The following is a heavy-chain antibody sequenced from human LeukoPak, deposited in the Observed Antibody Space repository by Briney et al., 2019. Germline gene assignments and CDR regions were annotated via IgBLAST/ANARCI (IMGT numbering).Heavy chain of an antibody. CDR2: ISSSSITI. D-gene: IGHD2-15*01. V-gene: IGHV3-48*04. CDR3: ARDRGGSYSAIDY. Sequence: GGSLRLSCAGSEFTFGSHAMNWVRQAPGKGLEWVSFISSSSITIYYADSVKGRFTISRDNAEKSLYLQMNSLRAEDTAVYYCARDRGGSYSAIDYWGQGTLVTVSS. CDR1: EFTFGSHA. J-gene: IGHJ4*02.